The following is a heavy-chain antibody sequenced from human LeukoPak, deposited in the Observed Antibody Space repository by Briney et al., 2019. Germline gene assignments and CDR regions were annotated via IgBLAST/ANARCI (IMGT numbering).Heavy chain of an antibody. Sequence: GGSLRLSCAASAFTFSSYGMHWVRQAPGKGLEWVAVISYDGSNKYYADSVKGRFTISRDNAKNSLYLQMNSLRAEDTAVYYCARGPDIVVVPAFYYMDVWGKGTTVTVSS. CDR3: ARGPDIVVVPAFYYMDV. D-gene: IGHD2-2*01. CDR1: AFTFSSYG. J-gene: IGHJ6*03. V-gene: IGHV3-30*03. CDR2: ISYDGSNK.